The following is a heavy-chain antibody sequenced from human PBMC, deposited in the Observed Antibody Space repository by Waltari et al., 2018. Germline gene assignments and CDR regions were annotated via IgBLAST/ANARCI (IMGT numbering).Heavy chain of an antibody. J-gene: IGHJ2*01. V-gene: IGHV4-34*01. D-gene: IGHD1-1*01. CDR2: INHSGST. Sequence: QVQLQQWGAGLLKPSETLSLTCAVYGGSFSGYYWSWIRQPPGKGLEWIGEINHSGSTNYNPSLKGPVTIAVDTSKSQFTLKLSSVTAADTAVYYCARHRPSFANNQRTRKSYWYFDLWGRGTLVTVSS. CDR1: GGSFSGYY. CDR3: ARHRPSFANNQRTRKSYWYFDL.